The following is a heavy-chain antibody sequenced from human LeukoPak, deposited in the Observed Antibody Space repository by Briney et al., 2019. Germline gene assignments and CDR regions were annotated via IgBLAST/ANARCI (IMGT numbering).Heavy chain of an antibody. Sequence: PGGSLRLSCAASGFTFSSYSMNWVRQAPGKGLEWVSSISSSSSYIYYADSVKGRFTISRDNAKNSLYLQMNSLRAEDTAVYYCARGPRTTYYYDSSGYYRYYFDYWGQGTLVTVSS. CDR1: GFTFSSYS. D-gene: IGHD3-22*01. V-gene: IGHV3-21*01. J-gene: IGHJ4*02. CDR2: ISSSSSYI. CDR3: ARGPRTTYYYDSSGYYRYYFDY.